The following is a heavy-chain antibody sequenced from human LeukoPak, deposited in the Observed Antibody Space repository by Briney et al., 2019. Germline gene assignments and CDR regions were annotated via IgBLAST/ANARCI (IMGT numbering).Heavy chain of an antibody. V-gene: IGHV4-59*01. D-gene: IGHD3-22*01. CDR1: SDSISSYY. CDR3: ARAHYYESFDYFDY. J-gene: IGHJ4*02. CDR2: ISYGGST. Sequence: SETLSLTCTVSSDSISSYYWSWLRRPPGKGLEWIAYISYGGSTNYNPSLKSRVTISADTSKNQFSLKLSSVTAADTAVYYCARAHYYESFDYFDYGGQGTLVTVSS.